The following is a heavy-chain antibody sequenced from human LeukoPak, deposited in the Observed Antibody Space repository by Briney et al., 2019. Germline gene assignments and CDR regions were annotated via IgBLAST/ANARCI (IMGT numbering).Heavy chain of an antibody. V-gene: IGHV4-30-2*01. CDR2: IYHSGST. CDR1: GGSISSGGYS. CDR3: ARDLGCSGTSCHPGGLWFDP. Sequence: SETLSLTCAVSGGSISSGGYSWSWIRQPPGKGLEWIGYIYHSGSTYYNPSLKSRVTISVDRSKNQFSLKLSSVTAADTAVYYCARDLGCSGTSCHPGGLWFDPWGQGTLVTVSS. D-gene: IGHD2-2*01. J-gene: IGHJ5*02.